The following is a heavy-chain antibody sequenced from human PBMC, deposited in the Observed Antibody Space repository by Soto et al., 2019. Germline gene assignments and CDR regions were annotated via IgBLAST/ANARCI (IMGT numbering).Heavy chain of an antibody. Sequence: SSVKVSCKASGYTFITYVVSWVRQAPGQGLDWLGWISTYNGNTRYAERLQGRVTMTTDTTTNTAYMELRNLRSDDTAVYYCARDPGPEEYYDSSGCIPHWGQGTLVTVSS. D-gene: IGHD3-22*01. V-gene: IGHV1-18*01. J-gene: IGHJ4*02. CDR2: ISTYNGNT. CDR3: ARDPGPEEYYDSSGCIPH. CDR1: GYTFITYV.